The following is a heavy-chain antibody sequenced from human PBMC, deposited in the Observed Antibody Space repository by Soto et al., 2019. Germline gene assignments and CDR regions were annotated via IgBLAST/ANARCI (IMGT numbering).Heavy chain of an antibody. CDR3: ARGGSFSLDY. V-gene: IGHV3-74*01. D-gene: IGHD1-26*01. CDR1: GFTFSSYW. Sequence: EVQLVESGGGLVQPGGSLRLSCAASGFTFSSYWVHWVRQAPGKGLVWVSRIHSDGRPTYAGSVEGRFTISRDNAKNTLYLQMNSLTAEDTAVYYCARGGSFSLDYWGQGTLVTVSS. J-gene: IGHJ4*02. CDR2: IHSDGRP.